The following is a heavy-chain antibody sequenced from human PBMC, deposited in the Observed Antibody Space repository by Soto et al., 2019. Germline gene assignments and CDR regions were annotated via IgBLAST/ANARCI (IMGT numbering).Heavy chain of an antibody. CDR1: RGTFSSYA. Sequence: AVKVSCKASRGTFSSYALSWVRQAPGQGREWMGGIIPIFGTANYAQKFQGRVTITADESTSTAYMELSSLRSEDTAVYYCAREVAVTHAFDIWGQGTMVTVSS. CDR2: IIPIFGTA. V-gene: IGHV1-69*13. J-gene: IGHJ3*02. D-gene: IGHD4-4*01. CDR3: AREVAVTHAFDI.